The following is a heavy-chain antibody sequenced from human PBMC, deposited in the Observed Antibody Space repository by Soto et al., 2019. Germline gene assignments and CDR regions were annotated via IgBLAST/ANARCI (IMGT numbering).Heavy chain of an antibody. CDR3: AKDTTLLRYFDWSPLLDYGMDV. CDR1: GFTFDDYA. Sequence: GGSLRLSCAASGFTFDDYAMHWVRQAPGKGLEWVSGISWNSGSIGYADSVKGRFTISRDNAKNSLYLQMNSLRAEDTALYYCAKDTTLLRYFDWSPLLDYGMDVWGQGTMVTVSS. D-gene: IGHD3-9*01. CDR2: ISWNSGSI. J-gene: IGHJ6*02. V-gene: IGHV3-9*01.